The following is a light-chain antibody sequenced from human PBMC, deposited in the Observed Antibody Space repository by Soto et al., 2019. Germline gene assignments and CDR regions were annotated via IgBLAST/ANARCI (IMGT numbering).Light chain of an antibody. J-gene: IGLJ2*01. CDR1: SSDVGAYSY. V-gene: IGLV2-8*01. CDR3: SSYAGSNNFVV. CDR2: EVS. Sequence: QSALTQPPSASGSPGQSVTISCTGTSSDVGAYSYVSWYQQHPGKAPKLMIYEVSKRPSGVPDRFSGSKSGNTASLTVSGLQAEDEADYYCSSYAGSNNFVVFGVGTKLTVL.